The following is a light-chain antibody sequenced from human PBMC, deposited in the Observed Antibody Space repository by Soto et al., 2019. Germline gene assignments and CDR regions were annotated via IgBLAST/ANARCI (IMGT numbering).Light chain of an antibody. Sequence: SRSAVSFAPKECTTLWSRASQSVRRYLAWYQQKPGQAPRLLIYDASNRATGIPARFSGSGSGTDFTLAFCFLKPEDLIVYCCEVPANLLISLAQGTRLDIK. V-gene: IGKV3-11*01. CDR1: QSVRRY. CDR3: EVPANLLIS. CDR2: DAS. J-gene: IGKJ5*01.